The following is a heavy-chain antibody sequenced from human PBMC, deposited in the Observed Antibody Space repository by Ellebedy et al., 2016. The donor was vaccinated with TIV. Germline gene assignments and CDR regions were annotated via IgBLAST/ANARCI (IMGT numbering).Heavy chain of an antibody. Sequence: GGSLRLXCAASGFTFDDYAMHWVRQAPGKGLEWVSGISWNSGSIGYADSVKGRFTISRDNAKNSLYLQMNSLRAEDTALYYCAKDIGPMTTDAFDIWGQGTMVTVSS. V-gene: IGHV3-9*01. CDR1: GFTFDDYA. D-gene: IGHD4-11*01. CDR3: AKDIGPMTTDAFDI. J-gene: IGHJ3*02. CDR2: ISWNSGSI.